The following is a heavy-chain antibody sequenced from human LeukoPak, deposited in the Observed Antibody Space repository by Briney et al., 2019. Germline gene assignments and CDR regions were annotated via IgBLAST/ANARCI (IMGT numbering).Heavy chain of an antibody. Sequence: PGGSLRLSCAASGFTFSIYSMNWVRQAPGKGLEWVSSISSSSSYIYYADSVKGRFTISRDNAKNSLYLQMNSLRAEDTAVYYCAREPPRGGIAAGQFAFDIWGQGTMVTVSS. CDR3: AREPPRGGIAAGQFAFDI. CDR2: ISSSSSYI. D-gene: IGHD6-25*01. J-gene: IGHJ3*02. CDR1: GFTFSIYS. V-gene: IGHV3-21*01.